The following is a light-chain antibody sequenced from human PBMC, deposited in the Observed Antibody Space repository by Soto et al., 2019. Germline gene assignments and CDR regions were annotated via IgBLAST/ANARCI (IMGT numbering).Light chain of an antibody. CDR2: GAS. CDR1: QSVSSSY. V-gene: IGKV3-20*01. Sequence: EIVLTQSPGTLSLSPGERATLSCRASQSVSSSYLAWYQHKPGQAPRLLIYGASSRATGIPERFSGSGSGTDFTLTISRLEPEDFAVYYCQQYGRTPYTFGQGTKLEIK. CDR3: QQYGRTPYT. J-gene: IGKJ2*01.